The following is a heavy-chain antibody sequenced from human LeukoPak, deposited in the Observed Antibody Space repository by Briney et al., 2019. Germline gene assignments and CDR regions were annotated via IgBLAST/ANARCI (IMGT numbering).Heavy chain of an antibody. V-gene: IGHV1-46*01. CDR1: GYSFTTLY. Sequence: ASVKVSCKASGYSFTTLYMHWVRQAPGQGLEWIGIINPSGGTTSQAQKFQGRVTMTRDTSTSTVYMELSSLRSEDTAVYYCASLATIGSDSFDIWGQGTMVTVSS. D-gene: IGHD2-2*03. CDR3: ASLATIGSDSFDI. J-gene: IGHJ3*02. CDR2: INPSGGTT.